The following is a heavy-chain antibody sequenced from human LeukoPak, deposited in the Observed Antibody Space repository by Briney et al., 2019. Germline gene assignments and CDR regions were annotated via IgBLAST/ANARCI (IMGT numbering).Heavy chain of an antibody. CDR1: GYTFTACY. CDR2: INPNSGGT. Sequence: ASVKVSCKASGYTFTACYVHWVRQAPGQGLEWMGWINPNSGGTNYAQKFQGRVTMTRDTSISTAYMELSRLTSDDTALYYCARVLYYYGSGNVWGQGTLVTVSS. D-gene: IGHD3-10*01. CDR3: ARVLYYYGSGNV. J-gene: IGHJ4*02. V-gene: IGHV1-2*02.